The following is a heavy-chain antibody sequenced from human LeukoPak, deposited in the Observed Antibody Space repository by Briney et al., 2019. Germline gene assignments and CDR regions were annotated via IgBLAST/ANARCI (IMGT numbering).Heavy chain of an antibody. CDR3: ATYCSGGSCYSYYGMDV. D-gene: IGHD2-15*01. V-gene: IGHV1-2*02. CDR2: INPNSGGT. CDR1: GYTFTGYY. Sequence: ASVKVSFKASGYTFTGYYMHWVRQAPGQGLEWMGWINPNSGGTNYAQKFQGRVTMTRDTSISTAYMELSRLRSDDTAVYYCATYCSGGSCYSYYGMDVWGQGTTVTVSS. J-gene: IGHJ6*02.